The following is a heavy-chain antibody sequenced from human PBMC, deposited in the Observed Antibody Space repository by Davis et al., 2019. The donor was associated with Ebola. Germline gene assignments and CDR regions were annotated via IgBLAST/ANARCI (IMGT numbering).Heavy chain of an antibody. CDR3: THSSGYNNADY. D-gene: IGHD3-22*01. Sequence: GESLKISCAASGFTFSGSGMHWVRQASGKGLEWVGRIRSKANSYATAYAASVKGRFTISRDDSKNTAYLQMNSLKTEDTAVYYCTHSSGYNNADYWGQGTLVTVSS. V-gene: IGHV3-73*01. CDR1: GFTFSGSG. CDR2: IRSKANSYAT. J-gene: IGHJ4*02.